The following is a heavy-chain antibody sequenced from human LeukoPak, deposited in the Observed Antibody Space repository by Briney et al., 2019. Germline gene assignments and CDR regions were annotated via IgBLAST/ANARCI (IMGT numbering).Heavy chain of an antibody. Sequence: GRSLRLSCAASGFTFSSYGMHWVRQAPGKGLEWVAVIWYDGSNKYYADSVKGRFTISRDNSKNTLYLQMNSLRAEDTAVYYCARETYYDFRSGYYFYYGMDVWGQGTTVTVSS. V-gene: IGHV3-33*01. CDR1: GFTFSSYG. J-gene: IGHJ6*02. D-gene: IGHD3-3*01. CDR3: ARETYYDFRSGYYFYYGMDV. CDR2: IWYDGSNK.